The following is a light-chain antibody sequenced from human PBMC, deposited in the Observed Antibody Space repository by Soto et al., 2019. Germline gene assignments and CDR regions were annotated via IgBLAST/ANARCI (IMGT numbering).Light chain of an antibody. J-gene: IGKJ3*01. CDR3: QQSYNTPLT. V-gene: IGKV1-39*01. Sequence: IPMTQSPSSLSASVGDRVTITCRASRNIGKYLNWYQHRPGKAPKLLVYAASSLQSGVPSRFNGSESGTDFSLTITSLQPEDSATYYCQQSYNTPLTFGPGTKVDI. CDR2: AAS. CDR1: RNIGKY.